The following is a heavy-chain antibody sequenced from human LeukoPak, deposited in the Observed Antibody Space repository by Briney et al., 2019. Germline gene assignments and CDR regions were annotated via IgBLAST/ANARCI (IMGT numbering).Heavy chain of an antibody. J-gene: IGHJ4*02. Sequence: GGSLRLSCAASGFTFSSYSMNWVRQAPGKGLEWVSYISSSSSTIYYADSVKGRFTVSRDNAKNSLYLQMNSLRAEDTAVYYCTRAPSAGNFVLYYFDYWGQGTLVTVSS. CDR2: ISSSSSTI. CDR3: TRAPSAGNFVLYYFDY. D-gene: IGHD3-16*02. V-gene: IGHV3-48*01. CDR1: GFTFSSYS.